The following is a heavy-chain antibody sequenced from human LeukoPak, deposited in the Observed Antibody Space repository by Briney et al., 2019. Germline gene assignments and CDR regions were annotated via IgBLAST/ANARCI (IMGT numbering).Heavy chain of an antibody. CDR2: TYYRSRWYN. V-gene: IGHV6-1*01. CDR1: GDSVSSNSAA. J-gene: IGHJ4*02. CDR3: ARVTSQQRLYYFDY. Sequence: SQTPSLTFAISGDSVSSNSAAWNWIRQSPSRGLEWLGRTYYRSRWYNDYAVSVKSRITINPDTSKNQFSLQLNSVTPEDTAVYYCARVTSQQRLYYFDYWGQGTLVTVSS. D-gene: IGHD6-25*01.